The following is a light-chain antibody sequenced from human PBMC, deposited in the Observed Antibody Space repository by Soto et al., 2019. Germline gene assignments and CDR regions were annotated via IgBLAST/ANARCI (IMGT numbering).Light chain of an antibody. Sequence: IGLTQSPSTLSASLGERVTLSCRASQSSSSNLAWYQQITGRAHRHLIYGASNRATGIPDRFSGSGSGTYFTLTISRLEPEDFAVYYCQQYGSSGTFGQGTKVDI. CDR3: QQYGSSGT. V-gene: IGKV3-20*01. CDR1: QSSSSN. CDR2: GAS. J-gene: IGKJ1*01.